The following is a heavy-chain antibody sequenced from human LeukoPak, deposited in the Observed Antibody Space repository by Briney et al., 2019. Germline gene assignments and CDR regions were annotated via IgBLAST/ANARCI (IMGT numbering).Heavy chain of an antibody. D-gene: IGHD3-9*01. CDR2: THSSGSS. Sequence: PSETLSLTCAVSGGSITTNTYYWGWIRRPPGKGLEWLGSTHSSGSSYYSPSLKGRATISVDTTRNQVSLHLRSLTAADTAVYYCAKRNDILTGYYSSFDYWGQGTLVSVSS. CDR3: AKRNDILTGYYSSFDY. V-gene: IGHV4-39*01. J-gene: IGHJ4*02. CDR1: GGSITTNTYY.